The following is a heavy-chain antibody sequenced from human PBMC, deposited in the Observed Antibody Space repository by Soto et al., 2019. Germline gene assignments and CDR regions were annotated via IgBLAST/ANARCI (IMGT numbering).Heavy chain of an antibody. D-gene: IGHD5-18*01. Sequence: GGSLRLSCAASGFTFSDYYMSWIRQAPGKGLEWVSYISSSSSYTNYADSVKGRFTISRDNAKNLLYLQMNSLRAEDTAVYYCARVDTAMGSDYWGQGTLVTVSS. V-gene: IGHV3-11*06. J-gene: IGHJ4*02. CDR3: ARVDTAMGSDY. CDR1: GFTFSDYY. CDR2: ISSSSSYT.